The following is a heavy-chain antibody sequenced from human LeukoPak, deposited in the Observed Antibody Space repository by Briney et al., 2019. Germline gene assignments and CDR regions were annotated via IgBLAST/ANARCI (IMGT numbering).Heavy chain of an antibody. CDR1: GFTFSSYA. Sequence: PGRSLRLSCAASGFTFSSYAMHWVRQAPGKGLEWVAVISYDGSNKYYADSVKGRFTISRDNSKNTLYLQMNSLRAEDTAVYYCARYWLRSFDPWGQGTLVTVSS. D-gene: IGHD5-12*01. V-gene: IGHV3-30-3*01. J-gene: IGHJ5*02. CDR2: ISYDGSNK. CDR3: ARYWLRSFDP.